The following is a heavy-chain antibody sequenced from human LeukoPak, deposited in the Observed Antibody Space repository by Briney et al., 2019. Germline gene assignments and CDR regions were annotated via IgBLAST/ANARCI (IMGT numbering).Heavy chain of an antibody. CDR2: ISSSSSYI. J-gene: IGHJ2*01. D-gene: IGHD7-27*01. V-gene: IGHV3-21*01. CDR1: GFTFSSYS. CDR3: TREAEYWGPATFARFDL. Sequence: GGSLRLSCAASGFTFSSYSMNWVRQAPGKGLEWVSSISSSSSYIYYADSVKGRFTISRDNAKNSLYLQMNSLRAEDTAVYYCTREAEYWGPATFARFDLWGRGTLVTVSS.